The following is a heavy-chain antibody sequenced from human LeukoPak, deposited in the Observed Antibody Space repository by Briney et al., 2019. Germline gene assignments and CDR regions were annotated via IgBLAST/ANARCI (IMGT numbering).Heavy chain of an antibody. D-gene: IGHD5-12*01. V-gene: IGHV1-2*06. J-gene: IGHJ4*02. CDR3: ARDPSRYDFDY. Sequence: GASVTGSCKASGYTFTSYYMHWVRQATGQGLEWMGRINPKSGGTNYAHKVQGRVTMTRDTSISTAHIELSRLRSDDTAVYYCARDPSRYDFDYWGQGTLVTVSS. CDR2: INPKSGGT. CDR1: GYTFTSYY.